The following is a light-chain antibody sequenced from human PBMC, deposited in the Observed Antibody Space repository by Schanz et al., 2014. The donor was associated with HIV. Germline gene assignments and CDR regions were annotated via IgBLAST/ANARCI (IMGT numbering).Light chain of an antibody. CDR3: QQYSSHSPFT. J-gene: IGKJ2*01. Sequence: DIQMTQSPPTLSASVGDRVTITCRASQSISRWVAWYQQKPGNAPKLLIHKASGLESGVPSRFSGGGSGTQFTLTISSLQPNDRATYYCQQYSSHSPFTFGQGTKLGI. CDR1: QSISRW. V-gene: IGKV1-5*03. CDR2: KAS.